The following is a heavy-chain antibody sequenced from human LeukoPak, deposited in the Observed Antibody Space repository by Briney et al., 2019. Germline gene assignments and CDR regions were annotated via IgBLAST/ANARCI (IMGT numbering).Heavy chain of an antibody. D-gene: IGHD3-10*01. Sequence: PGGSLRLSCAASGFYFNIYEMNWVRQAPGKGLEWVSYISSSVSNTIYYADSVKGRFTISRDNAKNSLYLQMNSLRAEDTAVYYCARDLYYYGSGNYAPGFPDYWGQGTLVTVSS. J-gene: IGHJ4*02. CDR3: ARDLYYYGSGNYAPGFPDY. CDR1: GFYFNIYE. CDR2: ISSSVSNTI. V-gene: IGHV3-48*03.